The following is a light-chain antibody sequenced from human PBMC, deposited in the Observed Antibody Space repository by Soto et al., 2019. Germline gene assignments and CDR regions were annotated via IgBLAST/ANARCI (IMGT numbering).Light chain of an antibody. CDR1: SSNIGSNS. CDR2: KNT. J-gene: IGLJ3*02. V-gene: IGLV1-47*01. CDR3: AVWDDSLSGWV. Sequence: QSVLTQPPSASGTPGQTVSISCSGTSSNIGSNSVYWYQQFPGTAPKLLIYKNTQRPSGVPGRFSGSKSGTSASLAISGLRSEDEADYYCAVWDDSLSGWVFGGGTKVTVL.